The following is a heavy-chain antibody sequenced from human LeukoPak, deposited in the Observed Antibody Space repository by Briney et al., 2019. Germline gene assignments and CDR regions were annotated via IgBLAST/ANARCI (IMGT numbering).Heavy chain of an antibody. CDR3: AREMDTAMVKGALVGFA. CDR2: IYYSGST. V-gene: IGHV4-38-2*02. J-gene: IGHJ5*02. Sequence: SETLSLTCTVSGYSISSGYYWGWIRQPPGKGLEWIGSIYYSGSTYYNPSLKSRVTISVDTSKNQFSLKLSSVTAADTAVYYCAREMDTAMVKGALVGFAWGQGTLVTVSS. D-gene: IGHD5-18*01. CDR1: GYSISSGYY.